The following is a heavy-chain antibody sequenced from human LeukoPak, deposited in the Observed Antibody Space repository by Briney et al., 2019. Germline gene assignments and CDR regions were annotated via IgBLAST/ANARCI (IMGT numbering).Heavy chain of an antibody. D-gene: IGHD6-19*01. J-gene: IGHJ4*02. CDR3: ARGPGSGWYNY. CDR2: ISSSSSYI. V-gene: IGHV3-21*01. CDR1: GFTFSSYA. Sequence: GGSLRLSCAASGFTFSSYAMNWVRQAPGKGLEWVSSISSSSSYIYCADSLKGRFTISRDNAKNSLYLQMNSLRAEDTAVYFCARGPGSGWYNYWGQGTLVTVSS.